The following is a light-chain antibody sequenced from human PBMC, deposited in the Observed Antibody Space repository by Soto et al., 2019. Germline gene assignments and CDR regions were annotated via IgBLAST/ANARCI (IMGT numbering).Light chain of an antibody. J-gene: IGKJ1*01. CDR1: QGVSSF. CDR3: QQSDTTPWT. Sequence: DIQMTQSPSSLSASVGDRVSITCRASQGVSSFLNWYQQRPGTAPKLLIYAASTLHSGVPSRFSGGGSGTDFTLTISSLQPEDSATYYCQQSDTTPWTFGQGTKVDIK. CDR2: AAS. V-gene: IGKV1-39*01.